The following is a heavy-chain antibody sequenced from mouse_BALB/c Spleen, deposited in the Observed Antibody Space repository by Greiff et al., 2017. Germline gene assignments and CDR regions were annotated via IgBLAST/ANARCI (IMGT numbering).Heavy chain of an antibody. CDR2: INPNNGGT. CDR3: ARQVRRDIYAMDY. J-gene: IGHJ4*01. D-gene: IGHD2-14*01. Sequence: VQLQQSGPELVKPGASVKIPCKASGYTFTDYNMDWVKQSHGKGLEWIGEINPNNGGTIYNQKFKGKATLTVDKSSSTAYMELRSLTSEDTAVYDCARQVRRDIYAMDYWGQGTSVTVSS. CDR1: GYTFTDYN. V-gene: IGHV1-18*01.